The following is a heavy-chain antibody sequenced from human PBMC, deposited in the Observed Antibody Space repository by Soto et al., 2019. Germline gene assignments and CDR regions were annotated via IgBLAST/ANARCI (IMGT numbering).Heavy chain of an antibody. D-gene: IGHD5-18*01. CDR2: ISYHGTEK. CDR1: GVTFTNYA. J-gene: IGHJ6*02. V-gene: IGHV3-30*18. CDR3: EKDIGGVDTGDCGMDV. Sequence: QVPLVESGGGVVQPGMSLRLSCAASGVTFTNYAMHWVRQAPGKGLEWVADISYHGTEKGYADSVKGRFTIPRDNSKNTLYVQMTSLRPEDTAVYYCEKDIGGVDTGDCGMDVWGQGNTVIGSS.